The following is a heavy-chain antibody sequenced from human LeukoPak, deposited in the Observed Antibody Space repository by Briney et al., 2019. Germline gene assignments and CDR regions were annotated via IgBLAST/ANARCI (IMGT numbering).Heavy chain of an antibody. D-gene: IGHD4-17*01. V-gene: IGHV4-39*01. Sequence: SETLSLTCTVSGGSISSSSYYWGWIRQPPGKGLEWIGSIYYSGSTYYNPSLKSRVAISVDTSKNQFSLKLSSVTAADTAVYYCARLSTTETGPEYWGQRTLVTVSS. CDR3: ARLSTTETGPEY. CDR1: GGSISSSSYY. J-gene: IGHJ4*02. CDR2: IYYSGST.